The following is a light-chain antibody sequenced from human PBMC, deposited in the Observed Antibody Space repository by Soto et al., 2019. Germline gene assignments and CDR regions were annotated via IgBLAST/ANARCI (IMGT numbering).Light chain of an antibody. CDR1: QSVGSNY. V-gene: IGKV3-20*01. J-gene: IGKJ2*01. CDR3: QQYGSSPPYT. Sequence: EIVLTQSPGTLSLSPGERATLSCRASQSVGSNYLAWYHQKPGQAPRLLIYGASSRASGIPDRFSGSGSGTDFTLTISRLEPEDFAVYYCQQYGSSPPYTFGQGTKLEI. CDR2: GAS.